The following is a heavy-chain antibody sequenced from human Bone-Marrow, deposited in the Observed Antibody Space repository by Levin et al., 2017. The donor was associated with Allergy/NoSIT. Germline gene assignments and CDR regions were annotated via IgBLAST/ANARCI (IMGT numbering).Heavy chain of an antibody. Sequence: SETLSLTCTVSGGSISTYYWSWIRQPPGKGLEWIGYIYYSGSTNYNPSLKTRVTMSVDTSKNQFSLKLTSVTAADTAVYYCARQGVDLVSTTRGLYDYYYYGLDVWGQGTPVTVSS. CDR3: ARQGVDLVSTTRGLYDYYYYGLDV. D-gene: IGHD1-7*01. CDR1: GGSISTYY. CDR2: IYYSGST. V-gene: IGHV4-59*08. J-gene: IGHJ6*02.